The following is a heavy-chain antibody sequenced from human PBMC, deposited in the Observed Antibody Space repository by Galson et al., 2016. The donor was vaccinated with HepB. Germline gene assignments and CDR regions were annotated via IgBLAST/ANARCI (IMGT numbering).Heavy chain of an antibody. Sequence: SVKVSCKASGYTFTSYAMHWVRQAPGQRLEWMGWINAGNGNTKYSQKFQGRVTITRDTSASTAYMEVSSLRSEETAVYYCARGTVYYYDSSGYRSYYYYGMNVWGQGTTVTVSS. J-gene: IGHJ6*02. V-gene: IGHV1-3*01. CDR3: ARGTVYYYDSSGYRSYYYYGMNV. CDR2: INAGNGNT. D-gene: IGHD3-22*01. CDR1: GYTFTSYA.